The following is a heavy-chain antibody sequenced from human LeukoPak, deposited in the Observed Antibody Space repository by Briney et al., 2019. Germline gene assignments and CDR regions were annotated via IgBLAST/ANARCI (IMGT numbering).Heavy chain of an antibody. CDR3: ARDETRRPYNYDTSGYSPDAFDF. J-gene: IGHJ3*01. D-gene: IGHD3-22*01. CDR1: GFTFSDYY. CDR2: ICSGGTTI. V-gene: IGHV3-11*04. Sequence: PGGSLRLSCAASGFTFSDYYMSWIRQAPGKGGECISYICSGGTTIDYADSVRGRFTISRDNAKNSLFLQMNSLSAEDTAVYYCARDETRRPYNYDTSGYSPDAFDFWGQGTMVTVSS.